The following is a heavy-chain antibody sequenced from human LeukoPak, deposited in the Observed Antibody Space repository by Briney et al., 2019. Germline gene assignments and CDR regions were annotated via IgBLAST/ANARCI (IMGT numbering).Heavy chain of an antibody. Sequence: GGSLRLSCAASGFTFSSYAMSWVRPAPGKGLEWVSAISGSGGSTYYADSVKGRFTISRDNSKNTLYLQMNSLRAEDTAVYYCAKDPGYSSGWPVIDYWGQGTLVTVSS. V-gene: IGHV3-23*01. CDR1: GFTFSSYA. CDR3: AKDPGYSSGWPVIDY. CDR2: ISGSGGST. D-gene: IGHD6-19*01. J-gene: IGHJ4*02.